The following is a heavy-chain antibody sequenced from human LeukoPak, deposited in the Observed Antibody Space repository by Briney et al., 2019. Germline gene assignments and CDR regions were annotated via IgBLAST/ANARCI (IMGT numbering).Heavy chain of an antibody. V-gene: IGHV4-61*02. J-gene: IGHJ6*03. CDR2: IYTSGDT. D-gene: IGHD3-22*01. CDR1: GASISSGDSF. CDR3: AREHNLYDSRGYHHYYMDV. Sequence: PSETLSLTCSVSGASISSGDSFWSWIRQPAGKGLEWVGRIYTSGDTNYNPSLNSRVSVSVDTSMNQFSLNLTSVTAADTAVYFCAREHNLYDSRGYHHYYMDVWGKGTTVIVSS.